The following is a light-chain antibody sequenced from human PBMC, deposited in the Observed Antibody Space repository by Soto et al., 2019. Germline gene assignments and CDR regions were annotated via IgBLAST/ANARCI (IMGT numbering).Light chain of an antibody. J-gene: IGLJ2*01. V-gene: IGLV1-40*01. CDR1: SSNIGAGYD. Sequence: QAVVTQPPSVSGAPGQRVTISCTGSSSNIGAGYDVHWYQQLPGTAPKLLIYGNSNRPSGVPDRFSGSKSGTSASLAITGLQAEDAADYYCQSYDSSLSGYAVFGGGTKLTVL. CDR3: QSYDSSLSGYAV. CDR2: GNS.